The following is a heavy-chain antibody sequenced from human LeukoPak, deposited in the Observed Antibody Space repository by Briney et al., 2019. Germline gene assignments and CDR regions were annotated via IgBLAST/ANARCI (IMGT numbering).Heavy chain of an antibody. V-gene: IGHV3-7*01. D-gene: IGHD4-17*01. Sequence: GGSLRLSCAASGFTFSSYWMSWVRQAPGKGLEWVANIKQDGSEKYYVDSVKGRFTISRDNAKSSLYLHMNSLRAEDTAVYYCARYGDYTPYYFDYWGQGTLVTVSS. CDR2: IKQDGSEK. CDR3: ARYGDYTPYYFDY. CDR1: GFTFSSYW. J-gene: IGHJ4*02.